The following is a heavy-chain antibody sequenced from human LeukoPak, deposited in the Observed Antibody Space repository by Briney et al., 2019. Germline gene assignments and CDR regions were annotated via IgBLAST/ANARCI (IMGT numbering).Heavy chain of an antibody. CDR3: ARGGRYYYDSSGYYDY. J-gene: IGHJ4*02. CDR2: IIPIFGIA. Sequence: SVKVSCKASGGTFSSYAISWGRQAPGQGLEWMGRIIPIFGIANYAQKFQGRVTITADKSTSTAYMELRSLRSEDTAVYYCARGGRYYYDSSGYYDYWGQGTLVTVSS. CDR1: GGTFSSYA. D-gene: IGHD3-22*01. V-gene: IGHV1-69*04.